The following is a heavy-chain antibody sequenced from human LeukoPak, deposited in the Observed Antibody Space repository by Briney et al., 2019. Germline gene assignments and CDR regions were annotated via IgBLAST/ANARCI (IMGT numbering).Heavy chain of an antibody. CDR2: IYSGGST. J-gene: IGHJ3*02. CDR1: GFTVRNNY. Sequence: GGSLRLSCAASGFTVRNNYMTWVRQAPGKGLEWVSVIYSGGSTYYADSVKGRFTISRDNSKNTLYLQMNSLRAEDTAVYYCARDKAGAGFGDAFDIWGQGTMVTVSS. V-gene: IGHV3-66*01. CDR3: ARDKAGAGFGDAFDI. D-gene: IGHD3-10*01.